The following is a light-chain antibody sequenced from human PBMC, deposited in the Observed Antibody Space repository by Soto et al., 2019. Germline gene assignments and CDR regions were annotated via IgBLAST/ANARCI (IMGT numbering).Light chain of an antibody. Sequence: EIVMTQSPATLSVSPGERATLSCRASQSVSSNLAWYQQKPGQAPRLLIYGASTRASGIPGRISGSGSGKESNIRNSSLHTDDFAVYNCHQYTNWHGPLGQETKLEIK. V-gene: IGKV3-15*01. CDR3: HQYTNWHGP. CDR2: GAS. J-gene: IGKJ2*01. CDR1: QSVSSN.